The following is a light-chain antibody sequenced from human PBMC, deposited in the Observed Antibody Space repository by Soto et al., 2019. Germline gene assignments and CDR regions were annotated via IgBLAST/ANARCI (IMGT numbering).Light chain of an antibody. CDR3: GSYTTSSTLYV. Sequence: LTQPASVSGSPGQSITISCTGTSSDVGGYNYVSWYQQHPGKAPKLMIYEVTNRPSGVSDRFSGSKSGNTASLTISGLQVEDEADYYCGSYTTSSTLYVFGAGTKFTVL. J-gene: IGLJ1*01. V-gene: IGLV2-14*01. CDR1: SSDVGGYNY. CDR2: EVT.